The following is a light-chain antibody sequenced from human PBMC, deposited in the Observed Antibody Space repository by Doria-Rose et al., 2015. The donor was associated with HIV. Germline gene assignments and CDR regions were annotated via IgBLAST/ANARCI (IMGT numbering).Light chain of an antibody. J-gene: IGKJ1*01. Sequence: TQSPGTLSLSPGERATLSCRASQSFSSTCLAWYQQNPGQAHSLLIYDGSTRATGIPDRFSASGSGTDFTLTINRLEPEDFAPYYCLQYGTSWTFGQGTKVEI. CDR1: QSFSSTC. CDR2: DGS. CDR3: LQYGTSWT. V-gene: IGKV3-20*01.